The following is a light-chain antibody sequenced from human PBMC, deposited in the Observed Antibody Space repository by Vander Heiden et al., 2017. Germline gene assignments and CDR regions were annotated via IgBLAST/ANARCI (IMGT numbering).Light chain of an antibody. CDR2: SNN. Sequence: QSVLTQPPSASGTPGHRATISCSGSSSNIGSNYVYWYQQLPGTAPKLLIYSNNQRPSGVPDRFSGSKSGTSASLAISGLRSEDEADYYCAAWDDSRRVFGGGTKLTVL. V-gene: IGLV1-47*02. CDR1: SSNIGSNY. J-gene: IGLJ3*02. CDR3: AAWDDSRRV.